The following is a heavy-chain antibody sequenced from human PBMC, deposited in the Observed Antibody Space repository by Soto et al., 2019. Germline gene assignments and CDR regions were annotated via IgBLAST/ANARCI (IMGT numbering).Heavy chain of an antibody. Sequence: ASVKVSCKASGGTFSSYAISWVRQAPGQGLEWMGGIIPIFGTANYAQKFQGRVTITADESTSTAYMELSSLRSEDTAVYYCARHNPVVVLAAESPNYYYYGMDVWGQGTTVTVSS. J-gene: IGHJ6*02. V-gene: IGHV1-69*13. CDR3: ARHNPVVVLAAESPNYYYYGMDV. CDR1: GGTFSSYA. CDR2: IIPIFGTA. D-gene: IGHD2-2*01.